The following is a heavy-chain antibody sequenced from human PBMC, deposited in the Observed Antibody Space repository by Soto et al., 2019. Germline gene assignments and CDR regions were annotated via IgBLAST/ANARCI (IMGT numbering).Heavy chain of an antibody. V-gene: IGHV4-28*01. Sequence: PSETLSLTCAVSGYSISSSNWWGWIRQPPGKGLEWIGYIYYSGSTYYNPSLKSRVTMSVDTSKNQFSLKLSSVTAVDTAVYYCARNTGYCSSTSCYADFFDYWGQGTLVTVSS. CDR3: ARNTGYCSSTSCYADFFDY. CDR1: GYSISSSNW. CDR2: IYYSGST. J-gene: IGHJ4*02. D-gene: IGHD2-2*01.